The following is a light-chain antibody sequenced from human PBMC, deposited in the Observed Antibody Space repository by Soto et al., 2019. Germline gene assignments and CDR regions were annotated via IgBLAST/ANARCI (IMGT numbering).Light chain of an antibody. Sequence: DIQMTQSPSTLSASFGDRVTITCRASESASIWLAWYQQKPGKAPRLLIYDAASLNTGVPSRFSGSGSGTEFTLTISSLQSEDFAVYYCQQYNNWWTFGQGTKVDI. J-gene: IGKJ1*01. CDR1: ESASIW. CDR3: QQYNNWWT. V-gene: IGKV1-5*01. CDR2: DAA.